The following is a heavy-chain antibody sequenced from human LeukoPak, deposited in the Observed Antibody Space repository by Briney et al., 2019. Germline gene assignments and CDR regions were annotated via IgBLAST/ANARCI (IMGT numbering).Heavy chain of an antibody. D-gene: IGHD3-22*01. J-gene: IGHJ5*02. CDR2: INPSGGST. CDR3: ARSLGPHDLDSSGYEFVP. CDR1: GYTFTSYY. Sequence: ASVKVSCKASGYTFTSYYMHWVRQAPGQGLEWMGIINPSGGSTSYAQKFQGRVTMTRDTSTSTVYMELSSLRSEDTAVYYCARSLGPHDLDSSGYEFVPWGQGTLVTVSS. V-gene: IGHV1-46*01.